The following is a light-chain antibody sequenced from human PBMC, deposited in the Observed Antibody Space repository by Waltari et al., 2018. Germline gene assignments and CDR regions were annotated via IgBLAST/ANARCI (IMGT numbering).Light chain of an antibody. CDR1: SLRSYY. CDR3: NSRDSNGNPFV. Sequence: SSELTQDPAVSVALGQTVRITCQGDSLRSYYASWYQQRPGQAPFLVLYGHDNRPSGIPDRFSGSYSGDTASLTITGAQAEDEADYYCNSRDSNGNPFVFGPATKVTVL. J-gene: IGLJ1*01. V-gene: IGLV3-19*01. CDR2: GHD.